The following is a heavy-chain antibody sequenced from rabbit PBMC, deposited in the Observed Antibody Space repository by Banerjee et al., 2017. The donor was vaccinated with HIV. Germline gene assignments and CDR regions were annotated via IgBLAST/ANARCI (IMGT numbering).Heavy chain of an antibody. D-gene: IGHD1-1*01. J-gene: IGHJ4*01. V-gene: IGHV1S45*01. CDR1: GFSFTNKYV. Sequence: QEQLEESGGDPVKPEGSLTLTCTASGFSFTNKYVMCWVRQAPGKGLQWIACINTSSGNTVYANWAKGRFTISKTSSTTVSLQMTRLTAADTATYFCARHTTWSTDAMFNLWGPGTLVTVS. CDR2: INTSSGNT. CDR3: ARHTTWSTDAMFNL.